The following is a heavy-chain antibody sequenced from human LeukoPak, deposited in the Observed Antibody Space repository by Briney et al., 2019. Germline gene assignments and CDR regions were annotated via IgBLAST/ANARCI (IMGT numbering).Heavy chain of an antibody. D-gene: IGHD3-10*01. CDR3: ARDFFNYYGSGSYSIHGMDV. J-gene: IGHJ6*02. Sequence: GGSLRLSCAASGFTFSSYWMSWVRQAPGKGLEWVANIKQDGSEKYYVDSVKGRFTISRDNAKNSLYLQMNSLRAEDTAVYYCARDFFNYYGSGSYSIHGMDVWGQGITVIVSS. CDR1: GFTFSSYW. CDR2: IKQDGSEK. V-gene: IGHV3-7*05.